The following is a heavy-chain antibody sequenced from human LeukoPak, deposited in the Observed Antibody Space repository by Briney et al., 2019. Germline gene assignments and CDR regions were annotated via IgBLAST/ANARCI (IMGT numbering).Heavy chain of an antibody. CDR2: IDSDGSNT. CDR3: ASGGNYVQEPFDY. V-gene: IGHV3-74*01. CDR1: GFTFSSYW. D-gene: IGHD1-26*01. Sequence: GGSLRLSCAASGFTFSSYWIHWVRQAPGKGLVWVSDIDSDGSNTNYADSVKGRFTISRDNAKNTLYLQMNSLRAEDTDVYYCASGGNYVQEPFDYWGQGTLVNVSS. J-gene: IGHJ4*02.